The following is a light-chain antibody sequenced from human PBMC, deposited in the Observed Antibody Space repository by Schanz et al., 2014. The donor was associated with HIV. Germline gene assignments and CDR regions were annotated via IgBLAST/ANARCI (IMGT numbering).Light chain of an antibody. CDR1: QSVSNS. J-gene: IGKJ1*01. CDR3: QQFNNWRGT. CDR2: GAS. V-gene: IGKV3-15*01. Sequence: PGERATLSCRASQSVSNSLAWYQQKPGQAPRLLIYGASTRASGVPARFSGSGSGTEFTLSISSLQSEDSAIYYCQQFNNWRGTFGQGTKVEI.